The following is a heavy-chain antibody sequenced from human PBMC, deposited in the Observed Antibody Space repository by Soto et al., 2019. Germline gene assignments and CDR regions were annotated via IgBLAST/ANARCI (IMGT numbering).Heavy chain of an antibody. CDR2: INAGNGYT. D-gene: IGHD6-19*01. CDR1: GYAFTRFA. V-gene: IGHV1-3*01. J-gene: IGHJ4*02. Sequence: GASVKVSCKASGYAFTRFAMHWVRQAPGQSLEWMGYINAGNGYTQYSQKFLGRVTITRDTSASSAYMELSSLRSEDTAVYYCARLIAVANTGNFFDYWGQGTLVTVSS. CDR3: ARLIAVANTGNFFDY.